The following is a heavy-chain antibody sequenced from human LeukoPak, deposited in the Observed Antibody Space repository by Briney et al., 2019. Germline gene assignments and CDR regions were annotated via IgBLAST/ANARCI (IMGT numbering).Heavy chain of an antibody. Sequence: SETLSLTCTVSGGSISSSSYYWSWIRQSPGKGLEWIGYIYTSGNTNYNPSLKSRVTISVDTSKNQFSLKLSSVTAEDTAVYYCARRQSRFDNWFDPWGQGTLVTVSS. J-gene: IGHJ5*02. D-gene: IGHD3-3*01. CDR2: IYTSGNT. CDR3: ARRQSRFDNWFDP. V-gene: IGHV4-61*05. CDR1: GGSISSSSYY.